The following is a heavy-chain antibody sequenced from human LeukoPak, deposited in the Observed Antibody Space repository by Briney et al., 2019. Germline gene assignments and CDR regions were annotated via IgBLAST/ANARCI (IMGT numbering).Heavy chain of an antibody. CDR2: IKLDGSEK. CDR3: ARDQSPYY. Sequence: QTGGSLRLSCAASGFTFSRYCMTWVRQAPGKGLEWVASIKLDGSEKYYVDSVKGRFTISRDNAKNSLYLQMNSLRAEDSAVYYCARDQSPYYWGQGTLVTVSS. CDR1: GFTFSRYC. V-gene: IGHV3-7*01. J-gene: IGHJ4*02.